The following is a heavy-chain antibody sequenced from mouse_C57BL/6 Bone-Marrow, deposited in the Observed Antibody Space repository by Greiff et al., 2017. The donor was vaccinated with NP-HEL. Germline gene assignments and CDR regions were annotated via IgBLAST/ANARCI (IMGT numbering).Heavy chain of an antibody. CDR3: ALTAQATFAY. Sequence: EVQLHQSGPELVKPGASVKIPCKASGYTFTDYNMDWVKQSHGKSLEWIGDINPNNGGTIYNQKFKGKATLTVDKSSSTAYMELRSLTSEDTAVYYCALTAQATFAYWGQGTLVTVSA. CDR2: INPNNGGT. J-gene: IGHJ3*01. D-gene: IGHD3-2*02. V-gene: IGHV1-18*01. CDR1: GYTFTDYN.